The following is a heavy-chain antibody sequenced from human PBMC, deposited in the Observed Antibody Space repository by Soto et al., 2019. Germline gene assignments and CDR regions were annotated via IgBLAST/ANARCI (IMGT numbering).Heavy chain of an antibody. CDR3: AKDKGVFNWATSYFDY. V-gene: IGHV3-30*18. CDR1: GFTFSNYA. J-gene: IGHJ4*02. Sequence: XGSLILSCAAAGFTFSNYAMHWVRQAPGKGLEWVALTSYDGNNEYYTDSVKGRFTISRDNSKNTLFLQMNSPRPEDTAVYYCAKDKGVFNWATSYFDYWGQGALVTVSS. CDR2: TSYDGNNE. D-gene: IGHD1-1*01.